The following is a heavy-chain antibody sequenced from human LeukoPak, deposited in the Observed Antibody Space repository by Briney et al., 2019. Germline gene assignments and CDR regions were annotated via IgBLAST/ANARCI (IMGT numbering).Heavy chain of an antibody. Sequence: SETLSLTCTVSNGSISTYYWSWIRQPPGKGLEWIVYIYYSGSTNYNPSLKSRVTISVDTSKNQFSLKLSSVTAADTAVYYCARLLFSSSWYPRLDYWGQGTLVTVSS. D-gene: IGHD6-13*01. J-gene: IGHJ4*02. CDR1: NGSISTYY. V-gene: IGHV4-59*08. CDR3: ARLLFSSSWYPRLDY. CDR2: IYYSGST.